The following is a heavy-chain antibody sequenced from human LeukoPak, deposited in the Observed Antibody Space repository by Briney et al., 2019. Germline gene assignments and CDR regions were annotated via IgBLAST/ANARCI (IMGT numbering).Heavy chain of an antibody. V-gene: IGHV4-4*07. J-gene: IGHJ3*02. CDR2: IYTSGST. CDR1: GGSISSYY. CDR3: ARERLVVVPAAIRDAFDI. D-gene: IGHD2-2*02. Sequence: SETLSLTCTVSGGSISSYYWSWIRQPAGKGLEWIGRIYTSGSTNYNPSLKSRVTMSVDTSKNQFSLKLGSVTAADTAVYYCARERLVVVPAAIRDAFDIWGQGTMVTVSS.